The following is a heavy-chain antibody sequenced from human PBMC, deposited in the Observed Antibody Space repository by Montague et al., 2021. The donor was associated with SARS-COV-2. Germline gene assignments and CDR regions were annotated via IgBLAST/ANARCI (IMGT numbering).Heavy chain of an antibody. D-gene: IGHD2-2*01. V-gene: IGHV6-1*01. CDR3: ARIPVGSKYYFDF. J-gene: IGHJ4*02. CDR1: GDSVSSNIAT. CDR2: TYYRSKWYN. Sequence: CAISGDSVSSNIATWNWIRQSPPRGLEWLGRTYYRSKWYNDYAESVKSRITIDPDTSKHQFSLHLNSVTPEDTAVYYCARIPVGSKYYFDFWDQGTLVTVSS.